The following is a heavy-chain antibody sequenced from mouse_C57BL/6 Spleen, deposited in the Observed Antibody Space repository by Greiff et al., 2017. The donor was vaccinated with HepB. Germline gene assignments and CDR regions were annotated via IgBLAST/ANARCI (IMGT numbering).Heavy chain of an antibody. CDR2: INPGSGGT. V-gene: IGHV1-54*01. J-gene: IGHJ1*03. CDR3: ARLAMAIYGSRGYFDV. Sequence: QVHVKQSGAELVRPGTSVKVSCKASGYAFTNYLIEWVKQRPGQGLEWIGVINPGSGGTNYNEKFKGKATLTADKSSSTAYMQLSSLTSEDSAVYFCARLAMAIYGSRGYFDVWGTGTTVTVSS. D-gene: IGHD1-1*01. CDR1: GYAFTNYL.